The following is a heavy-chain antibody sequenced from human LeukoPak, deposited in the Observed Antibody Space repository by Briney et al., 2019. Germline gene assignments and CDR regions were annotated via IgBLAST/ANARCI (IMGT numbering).Heavy chain of an antibody. Sequence: SETLSLTCTVSGGSINSYYWSWIRQPAGKGLEWIGRIYTSGSTNYNPSLKSRVTMSVDTSKNQFSLKLSSVTAADTAVYYCARDRVLLWFGEPTYYFDYWGQGTLVTVSS. CDR2: IYTSGST. CDR3: ARDRVLLWFGEPTYYFDY. J-gene: IGHJ4*02. D-gene: IGHD3-10*01. V-gene: IGHV4-4*07. CDR1: GGSINSYY.